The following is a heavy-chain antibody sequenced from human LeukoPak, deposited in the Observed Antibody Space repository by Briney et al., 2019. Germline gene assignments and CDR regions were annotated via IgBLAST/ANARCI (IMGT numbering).Heavy chain of an antibody. V-gene: IGHV3-30-3*01. D-gene: IGHD5-18*01. CDR2: ISYDGSNK. J-gene: IGHJ6*02. CDR1: GFTFSSYA. Sequence: GGSLRLSCAASGFTFSSYAMHWVRQAPGKGLEWVAVISYDGSNKYYADSVKGRFTNSRDNSKNTLYLQMNSLRAEDTAVYYCARQPRGYSYGYLYYYGMDVWGQGTTVTVSS. CDR3: ARQPRGYSYGYLYYYGMDV.